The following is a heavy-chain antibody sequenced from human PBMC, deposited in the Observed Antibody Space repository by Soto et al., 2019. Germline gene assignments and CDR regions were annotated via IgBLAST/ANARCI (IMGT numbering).Heavy chain of an antibody. J-gene: IGHJ4*02. CDR1: TLSDHD. V-gene: IGHV3-72*01. CDR3: LAFLSGRPY. Sequence: TLSDHDMDWLRQAPGKGLEWVGRSKRKVESYTKEYAASVKGRFTISRHDSENSLSLQMDSLKTEDTAVYYCLAFLSGRPYWGQGTLVTVSS. CDR2: SKRKVESYTK. D-gene: IGHD1-1*01.